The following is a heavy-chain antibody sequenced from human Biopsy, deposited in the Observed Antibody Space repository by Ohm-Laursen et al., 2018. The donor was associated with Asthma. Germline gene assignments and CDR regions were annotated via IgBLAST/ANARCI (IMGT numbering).Heavy chain of an antibody. Sequence: SLRLSCTAAGFTFSNYGMHWVRQAPGKGLDWVAVISFDGSNKNYTDSVKGRFTISRDNAKNSLYLQMNSLRAEDTAVYYCARDGPELPTELDYWGPGTLVTVSS. CDR1: GFTFSNYG. CDR2: ISFDGSNK. V-gene: IGHV3-30*03. D-gene: IGHD1-14*01. J-gene: IGHJ4*02. CDR3: ARDGPELPTELDY.